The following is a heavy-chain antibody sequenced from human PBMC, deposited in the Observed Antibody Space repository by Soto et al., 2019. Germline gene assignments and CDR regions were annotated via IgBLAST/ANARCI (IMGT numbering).Heavy chain of an antibody. D-gene: IGHD3-3*01. CDR1: GGTFSNYA. CDR2: IIPIFGTT. CDR3: ARDAIFGVVIRGIDYYYGMDV. J-gene: IGHJ6*02. V-gene: IGHV1-69*01. Sequence: VQLVQSGAEVKKPGSSVKVSCKASGGTFSNYAISWVRQAPGQGLEWMGGIIPIFGTTNYAQKFQGRVTITADESTSTAYMELSSLRSEDTAVYYCARDAIFGVVIRGIDYYYGMDVWGQGTTVTVSS.